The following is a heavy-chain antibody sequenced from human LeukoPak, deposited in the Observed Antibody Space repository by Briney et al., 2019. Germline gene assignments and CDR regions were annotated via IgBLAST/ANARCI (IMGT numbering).Heavy chain of an antibody. D-gene: IGHD1-1*01. V-gene: IGHV4-59*01. J-gene: IGHJ5*02. Sequence: SSETLSLTCTVSGGSISNYYWNWIRQPPGKGLEWIGYIYYTGNTNYNPSLKSRVTISVDTSKNQFSLKLSSVTAADTAVYYCARDRLQLQSWGQGTLVTVSS. CDR1: GGSISNYY. CDR2: IYYTGNT. CDR3: ARDRLQLQS.